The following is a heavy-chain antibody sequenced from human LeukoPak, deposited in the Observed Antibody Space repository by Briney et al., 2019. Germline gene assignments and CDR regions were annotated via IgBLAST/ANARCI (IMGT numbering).Heavy chain of an antibody. Sequence: ASVKVSCKASGGTFSSYAISWVRQAPGQGLEWMGGIIPIFGTANYAQKFQGRVTITADKSTSTAYMELSSLRSEDTAVYYCARLYYYGSGRIGYFDYWGQGTLVTVSS. D-gene: IGHD3-10*01. CDR3: ARLYYYGSGRIGYFDY. CDR2: IIPIFGTA. V-gene: IGHV1-69*06. CDR1: GGTFSSYA. J-gene: IGHJ4*02.